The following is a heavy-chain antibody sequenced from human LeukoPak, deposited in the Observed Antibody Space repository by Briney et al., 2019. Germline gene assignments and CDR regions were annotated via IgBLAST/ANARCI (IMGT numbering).Heavy chain of an antibody. CDR2: INHSGST. J-gene: IGHJ4*02. CDR1: GGSFSGYY. CDR3: ARTLGGFLEWCGGDYFDY. D-gene: IGHD3-3*01. Sequence: PSETLSLTCAVYGGSFSGYYWSWIRQPPGKGLEWIGEINHSGSTNYNPSLKSRVTISVDTSKNQFSLKLSSVTAADTAVYYCARTLGGFLEWCGGDYFDYWGQGTLVTVSS. V-gene: IGHV4-34*01.